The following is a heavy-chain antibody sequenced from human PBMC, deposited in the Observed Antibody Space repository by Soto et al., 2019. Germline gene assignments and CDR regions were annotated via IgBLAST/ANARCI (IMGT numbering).Heavy chain of an antibody. V-gene: IGHV3-30*18. CDR1: GFTFSSYG. Sequence: QVQLVESGGGVVQPGRSMRLSCAASGFTFSSYGMQWVRQAPGKGLEWVSVISYDGSNKYYADSVKGRFTIARDNSKNTLYLQMNSLRAEDTAVYYCAKNLLRPRYCSGGSCHHYYYYGMDVWGQGTTVTVSS. J-gene: IGHJ6*02. CDR2: ISYDGSNK. CDR3: AKNLLRPRYCSGGSCHHYYYYGMDV. D-gene: IGHD2-15*01.